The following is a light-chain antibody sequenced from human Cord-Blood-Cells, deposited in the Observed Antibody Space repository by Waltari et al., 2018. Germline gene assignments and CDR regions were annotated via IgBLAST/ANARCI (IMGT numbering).Light chain of an antibody. Sequence: DIQITQSRSPLSASVGDRVTIPCRASQSVSSYLNWYQQKPGKAPKLLIYAASSLQSGVPSRFSGSGSGTDFTLTISSLQPEDFATYYCQQSYSTPYTFGQGTKLEIK. CDR2: AAS. CDR3: QQSYSTPYT. V-gene: IGKV1-39*01. CDR1: QSVSSY. J-gene: IGKJ2*01.